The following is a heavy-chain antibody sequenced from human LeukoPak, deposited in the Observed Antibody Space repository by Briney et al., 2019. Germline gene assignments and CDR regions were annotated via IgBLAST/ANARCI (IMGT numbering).Heavy chain of an antibody. Sequence: SETLSLTCTVSGGSISSYYWSWIRQPPGKGLEWIGYIYYSGSTNYNPSLKSRVTISVDTSKNQFSLKLSSVTAADTAVYYCARERAYYGSGKFDYWGQGTLVTVSS. V-gene: IGHV4-59*01. CDR3: ARERAYYGSGKFDY. J-gene: IGHJ4*02. D-gene: IGHD3-10*01. CDR1: GGSISSYY. CDR2: IYYSGST.